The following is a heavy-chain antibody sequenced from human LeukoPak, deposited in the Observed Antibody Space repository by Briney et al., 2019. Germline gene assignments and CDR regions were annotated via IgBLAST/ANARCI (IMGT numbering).Heavy chain of an antibody. V-gene: IGHV3-74*01. Sequence: GGSLRLSCAASGFIFSSYWMHWVRHAPGKGLAWVSRINTDGSSTSYADSVKGRFTISRDNAKNTLYLQMNSLRAEDTAVYYCARDYRHSSGWYYYYYMDVWGKGTTVTISS. J-gene: IGHJ6*03. CDR3: ARDYRHSSGWYYYYYMDV. D-gene: IGHD6-19*01. CDR2: INTDGSST. CDR1: GFIFSSYW.